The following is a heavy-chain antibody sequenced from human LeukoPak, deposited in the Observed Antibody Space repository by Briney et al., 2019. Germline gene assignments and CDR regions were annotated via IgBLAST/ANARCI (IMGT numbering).Heavy chain of an antibody. D-gene: IGHD1-26*01. CDR1: GFTFSSYA. Sequence: GGSLRLSCAASGFTFSSYAMSWVRQAPGKGLEWVANIKQDGSEKYYVDSVKGRFTISRDNAKNSLYLQMNSLRAEDTAVYYCAREGTGGGDAFDIWGQGTMVTVSS. V-gene: IGHV3-7*01. CDR2: IKQDGSEK. CDR3: AREGTGGGDAFDI. J-gene: IGHJ3*02.